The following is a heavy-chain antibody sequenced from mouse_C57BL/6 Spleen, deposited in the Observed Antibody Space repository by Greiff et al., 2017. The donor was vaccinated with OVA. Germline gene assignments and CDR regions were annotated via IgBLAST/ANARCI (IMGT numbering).Heavy chain of an antibody. CDR1: GYTFTSYW. Sequence: QVQLQQPGTDLVKPGASVKLSCKASGYTFTSYWLRWVKQWPGQGLAWIGNLNSSTGGTIYNEKFKSKATLTVDKSPRTAYMQLSILTSEDSAVYYCAREDYGSSYDCWGQGTTLTVAS. J-gene: IGHJ2*01. CDR2: LNSSTGGT. CDR3: AREDYGSSYDC. V-gene: IGHV1-53*01. D-gene: IGHD1-1*01.